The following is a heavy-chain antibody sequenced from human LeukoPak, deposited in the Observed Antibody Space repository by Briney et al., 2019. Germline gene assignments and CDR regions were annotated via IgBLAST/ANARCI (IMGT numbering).Heavy chain of an antibody. J-gene: IGHJ6*02. Sequence: GGSLRLSCAASGFTFSSYAMSWVRQAPGKGLEWVSANSGSGGSTYYADSVKGRFTISRDNSKNTLYLQMNSLRAEDTAVYYCANPLSSGSSIYYYYGMDVWGQGTTVTVSS. CDR3: ANPLSSGSSIYYYYGMDV. V-gene: IGHV3-23*01. D-gene: IGHD3-10*01. CDR1: GFTFSSYA. CDR2: NSGSGGST.